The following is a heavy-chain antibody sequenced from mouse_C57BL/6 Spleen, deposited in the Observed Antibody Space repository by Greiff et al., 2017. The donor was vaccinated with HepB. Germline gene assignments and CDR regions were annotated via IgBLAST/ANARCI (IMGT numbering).Heavy chain of an antibody. Sequence: QVQLQQPGAELVMPGASVKLSCKASGYTFTSYWMHWVKQRPGQGLEWIGEIDPSDSYTNYNQKFKGKSTLTVDKSSSTAYMQLSSLTSEDSAVYYCARWGSLWYFDVWGTGTTVTVSS. CDR3: ARWGSLWYFDV. D-gene: IGHD1-1*01. CDR2: IDPSDSYT. V-gene: IGHV1-69*01. J-gene: IGHJ1*03. CDR1: GYTFTSYW.